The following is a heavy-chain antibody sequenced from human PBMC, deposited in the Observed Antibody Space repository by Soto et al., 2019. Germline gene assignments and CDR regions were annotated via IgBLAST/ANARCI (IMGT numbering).Heavy chain of an antibody. J-gene: IGHJ4*02. CDR2: INPNSGDT. CDR1: GYTFTAGYY. Sequence: ASVKVSCKASGYTFTAGYYIHWLRRAPGQGLEWMGWINPNSGDTNYAQKFQDWVTMTRDTSISTAYMELSRLRSDDTAMYFCAREATTFLDYWGQGTLVTVSS. V-gene: IGHV1-2*04. CDR3: AREATTFLDY. D-gene: IGHD4-4*01.